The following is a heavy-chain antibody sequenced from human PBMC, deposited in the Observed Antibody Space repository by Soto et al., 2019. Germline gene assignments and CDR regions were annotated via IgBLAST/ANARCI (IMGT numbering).Heavy chain of an antibody. V-gene: IGHV3-30*18. D-gene: IGHD2-15*01. CDR3: AKEGLGLRSGGSSRRNWFDP. J-gene: IGHJ5*02. CDR2: ISYDGSNK. CDR1: GFTFSSYG. Sequence: GGSLRLSCAASGFTFSSYGMHWVRQAPGKGLEWVAVISYDGSNKYYADSVKGRFTISRDNSKNTLYLQMNSLRAEDTAVYYCAKEGLGLRSGGSSRRNWFDPWGQGTLVTVSS.